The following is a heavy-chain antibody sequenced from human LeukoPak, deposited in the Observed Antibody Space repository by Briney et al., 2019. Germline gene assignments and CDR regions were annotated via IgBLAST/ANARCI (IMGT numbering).Heavy chain of an antibody. CDR3: ARDLRITMVRGVLDY. Sequence: SETLSLTCTVSGGSISSSSYYWGWIRQPPGKGLEWIGSIYYSGSTYYNPSLKSRVTISVDTSKNQFSLKLSSVTAADTAVYYCARDLRITMVRGVLDYWGQGTLVTVSS. D-gene: IGHD3-10*01. CDR2: IYYSGST. J-gene: IGHJ4*02. CDR1: GGSISSSSYY. V-gene: IGHV4-39*07.